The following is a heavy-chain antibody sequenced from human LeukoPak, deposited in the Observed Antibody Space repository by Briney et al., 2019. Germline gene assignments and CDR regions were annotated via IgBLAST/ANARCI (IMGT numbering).Heavy chain of an antibody. CDR2: IYYSGST. D-gene: IGHD3-10*01. J-gene: IGHJ3*02. Sequence: PSETLSLTCTVSGGSISSYYWSWIRQPPGEGLEWIGCIYYSGSTNYNPSLKSRVTISVDTSKNQFSLKLSSVTAADTAVYYCARHRSFYGSGRDAFDIWGQGTMVTVSS. CDR3: ARHRSFYGSGRDAFDI. V-gene: IGHV4-59*08. CDR1: GGSISSYY.